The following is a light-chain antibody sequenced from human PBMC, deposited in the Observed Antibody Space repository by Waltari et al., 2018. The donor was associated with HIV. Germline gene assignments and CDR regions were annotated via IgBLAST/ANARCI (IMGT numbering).Light chain of an antibody. J-gene: IGKJ1*01. CDR2: KAS. Sequence: DIQMTQSPSTPSASVGDRVTTTCRASQGISSWLAWFLQKPGKARKLLIYKASSLESGVPSRFSGSGTGTEFTLTISSLQPDDFATDKCQRYKSYSPWTFGQGTKVEIK. CDR1: QGISSW. V-gene: IGKV1-5*03. CDR3: QRYKSYSPWT.